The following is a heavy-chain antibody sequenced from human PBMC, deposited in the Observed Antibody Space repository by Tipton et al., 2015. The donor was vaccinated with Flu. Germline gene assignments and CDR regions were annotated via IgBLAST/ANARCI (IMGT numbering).Heavy chain of an antibody. J-gene: IGHJ4*02. V-gene: IGHV3-11*04. D-gene: IGHD2-15*01. CDR2: ISTSGITT. CDR1: GFSFSDYF. CDR3: VRGGYWD. Sequence: SLRLSCAASGFSFSDYFMSWIRQAPGKGLEWVSFISTSGITTYYADSVKGRFTISRDNAQNTLYLQMNSLRAEDTAIYYCVRGGYWDWGQGAPVTVSS.